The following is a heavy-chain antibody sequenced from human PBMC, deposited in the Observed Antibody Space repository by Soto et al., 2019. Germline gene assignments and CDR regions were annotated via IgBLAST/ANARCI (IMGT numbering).Heavy chain of an antibody. V-gene: IGHV3-21*01. CDR1: GFTFSSYS. J-gene: IGHJ5*02. CDR3: ARGSGAAAGRNWSDP. CDR2: ISSSSSYI. Sequence: EVQLVESGGGLVKPGGSLRLSCAASGFTFSSYSMNWVRQAPGKGLEWVSSISSSSSYIYYADSVKGRFTISRDNAKNALYLKMNSLGAKDPACYYGARGSGAAAGRNWSDPGGQGTLVTVSS. D-gene: IGHD6-13*01.